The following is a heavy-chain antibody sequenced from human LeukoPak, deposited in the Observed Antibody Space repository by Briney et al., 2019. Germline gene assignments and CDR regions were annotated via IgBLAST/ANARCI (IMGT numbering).Heavy chain of an antibody. CDR3: ARGRSITMIVVVIAPLDY. V-gene: IGHV7-4-1*02. CDR2: INTNTGNP. J-gene: IGHJ4*02. Sequence: ASVKVSCKASGYTFTSYAMNWVRQAPGQGLEWMGRINTNTGNPTYAQGFTGRFVFSLDTSVSTAYLQISSLKAEDTAVYYCARGRSITMIVVVIAPLDYWGQGTLVTVSS. CDR1: GYTFTSYA. D-gene: IGHD3-22*01.